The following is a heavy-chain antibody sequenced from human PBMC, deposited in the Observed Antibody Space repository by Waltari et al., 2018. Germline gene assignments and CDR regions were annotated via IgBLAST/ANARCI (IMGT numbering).Heavy chain of an antibody. CDR1: GFVFSDLN. J-gene: IGHJ4*02. CDR3: ARDVGLGKPDY. V-gene: IGHV3-21*06. CDR2: ISRSGSNI. D-gene: IGHD7-27*01. Sequence: EVQLVESGGGPVKPGGSLRLSGAASGFVFSDLNMIWVRQAPGKGLEWVSFISRSGSNIYYADSVKGRFTISRDNDKNTLFLQMDSLTAEDTAVYYCARDVGLGKPDYWGQGTLVTVSS.